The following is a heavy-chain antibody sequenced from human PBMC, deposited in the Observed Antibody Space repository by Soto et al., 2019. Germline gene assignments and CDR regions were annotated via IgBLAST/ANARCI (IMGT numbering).Heavy chain of an antibody. CDR2: INAGNGNT. Sequence: QVQLVQSGAEEKKPGASVKVSCKASGYTFTKYAMHWVRQAPGQSLEWMGWINAGNGNTKYSQKFQGRVTITRDTSASTAYMELSSLRSEDTDVYYCARKQWMGVDYWGQGPLVTVSS. J-gene: IGHJ4*02. D-gene: IGHD6-19*01. CDR3: ARKQWMGVDY. CDR1: GYTFTKYA. V-gene: IGHV1-3*05.